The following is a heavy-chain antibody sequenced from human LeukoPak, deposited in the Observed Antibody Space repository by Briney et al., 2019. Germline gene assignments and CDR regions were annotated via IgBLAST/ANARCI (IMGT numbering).Heavy chain of an antibody. CDR1: GFTFSDYY. CDR3: ASLCGSGSFHNAFDI. V-gene: IGHV3-11*04. Sequence: GGSLRLSCAASGFTFSDYYMSWIRQAPGKGLEWVSYISSSGSTIYYADSVKGRFTISRDDARNSLYLQMNSLRAEDTAVYYCASLCGSGSFHNAFDIWGQGTMVTVSS. CDR2: ISSSGSTI. D-gene: IGHD3-10*01. J-gene: IGHJ3*02.